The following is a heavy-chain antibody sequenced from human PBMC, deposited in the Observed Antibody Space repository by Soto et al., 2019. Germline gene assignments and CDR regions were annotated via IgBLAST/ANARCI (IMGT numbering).Heavy chain of an antibody. Sequence: ASVKVSCQASGYTFTSYYMHWVRQAPGQGLEWMGIINPSGGSTSYAQKFQGRVTMTRDTYTSTVYMELSSLRSEDTAVYYCARVGYYDSSGYYFDYFDYWGQGTLVTVSS. J-gene: IGHJ4*02. CDR3: ARVGYYDSSGYYFDYFDY. D-gene: IGHD3-22*01. CDR2: INPSGGST. V-gene: IGHV1-46*01. CDR1: GYTFTSYY.